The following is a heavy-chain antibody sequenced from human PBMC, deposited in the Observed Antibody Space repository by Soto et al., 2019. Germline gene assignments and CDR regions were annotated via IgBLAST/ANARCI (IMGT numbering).Heavy chain of an antibody. D-gene: IGHD6-13*01. CDR3: ARLAGVLNTGVIEQLAPSFDY. Sequence: SETLSLTCTVSGGSISSSSYYWGWIRQPPGKGLEWIGSIYYSGSTYYNPSLKSRVTISVDTSKNQFSLKLSSVTAADTAVYYCARLAGVLNTGVIEQLAPSFDYWGQGTLVT. CDR2: IYYSGST. CDR1: GGSISSSSYY. J-gene: IGHJ4*02. V-gene: IGHV4-39*01.